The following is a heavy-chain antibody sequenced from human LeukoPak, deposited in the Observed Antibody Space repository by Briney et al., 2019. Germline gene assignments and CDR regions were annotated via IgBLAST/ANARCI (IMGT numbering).Heavy chain of an antibody. D-gene: IGHD3-9*01. CDR2: ISWNSGSI. J-gene: IGHJ4*02. V-gene: IGHV3-9*01. CDR1: GFSFDDDA. Sequence: GRSLRLSCAASGFSFDDDAMHWVRQAPGKGLEWVSGISWNSGSIGYADSVKGRFTISRDNAKNSLYLQMNSLRAEDTALYYCAKDEAYYDILTGNSAMDYWGQGTLVTVSS. CDR3: AKDEAYYDILTGNSAMDY.